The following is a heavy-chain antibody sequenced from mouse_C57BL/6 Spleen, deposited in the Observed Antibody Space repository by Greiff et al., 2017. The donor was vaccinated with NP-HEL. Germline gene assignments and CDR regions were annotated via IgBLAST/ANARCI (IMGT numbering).Heavy chain of an antibody. CDR1: GYTFTSYW. D-gene: IGHD2-2*01. V-gene: IGHV1-59*01. J-gene: IGHJ3*01. CDR3: ARGYYGYGGGFSY. Sequence: VKLQQPGAELVRPGTSVKLSCKASGYTFTSYWMHWVKQRPGQGLEWIGVIDPSDSYTNYNQKFKGKATLTVDTSSSTAYMQLSSLTSEDSAVYYGARGYYGYGGGFSYLGKGTLVTVA. CDR2: IDPSDSYT.